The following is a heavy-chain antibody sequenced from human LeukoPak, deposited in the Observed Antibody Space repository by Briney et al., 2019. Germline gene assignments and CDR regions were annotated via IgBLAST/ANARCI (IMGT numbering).Heavy chain of an antibody. CDR2: INGGGYNT. D-gene: IGHD6-19*01. CDR3: ARASGIYGSGWYFDY. Sequence: GGSLRLSCAASGFTFNNCVMSWVRQAPGKGLEWVSTINGGGYNTYYADSVKGRFTISRDNSKNTLSLQVNTLRAEDTAVYYCARASGIYGSGWYFDYWGQGTLVTVSS. J-gene: IGHJ4*02. V-gene: IGHV3-23*01. CDR1: GFTFNNCV.